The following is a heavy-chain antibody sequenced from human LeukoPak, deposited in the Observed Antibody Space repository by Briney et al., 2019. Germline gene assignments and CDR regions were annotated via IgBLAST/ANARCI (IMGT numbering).Heavy chain of an antibody. CDR1: GFTFSSYA. V-gene: IGHV3-30-3*01. CDR3: AREESLITIFGVVIIPFDY. CDR2: ISYDGSNK. J-gene: IGHJ4*02. Sequence: AGGSLRLSCAASGFTFSSYAMHWVRQAPGKGLEWVAVISYDGSNKYYADSVKGRFTISGDNSKNTLYLQMNSLRAEDTAVYYCAREESLITIFGVVIIPFDYWGQGTLVTVSS. D-gene: IGHD3-3*01.